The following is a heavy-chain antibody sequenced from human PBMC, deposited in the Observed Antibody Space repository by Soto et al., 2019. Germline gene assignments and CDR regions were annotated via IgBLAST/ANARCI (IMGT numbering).Heavy chain of an antibody. CDR1: GFTLSGYW. D-gene: IGHD3-10*01. J-gene: IGHJ4*02. CDR3: ARNRGMGGRDY. V-gene: IGHV3-7*01. Sequence: EVQLVESGGDLVQPGGSLRLSCAASGFTLSGYWMSWVRQAPGKGLEWVANIKQDGSEKYYVDSVKGRFTISRDNAKNSLYLQMGSLRVEDTALYYCARNRGMGGRDYWGQGTLVTVSS. CDR2: IKQDGSEK.